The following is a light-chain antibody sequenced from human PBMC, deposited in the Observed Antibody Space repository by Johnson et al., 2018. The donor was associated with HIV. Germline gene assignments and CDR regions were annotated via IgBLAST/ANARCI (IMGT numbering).Light chain of an antibody. Sequence: QSVLTQPPSVSAAPGQKVTISCSGSSSNIGTNYVSWYKQFPGTAPKLLMYENNKRPSGIPDRFSGSKSGTSATLGITGLQTGDEADYYCGTWDSSLSAYVFGTGTKVTVL. V-gene: IGLV1-51*02. CDR2: ENN. CDR1: SSNIGTNY. J-gene: IGLJ1*01. CDR3: GTWDSSLSAYV.